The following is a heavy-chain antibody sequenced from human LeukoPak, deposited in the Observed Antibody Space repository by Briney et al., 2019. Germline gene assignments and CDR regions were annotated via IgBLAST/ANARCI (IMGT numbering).Heavy chain of an antibody. CDR2: ISWKGDGI. J-gene: IGHJ4*02. Sequence: GRSLRLSCAASGFTFDDYAMHWVRQTPGKGLEWVSYISWKGDGIEYADSVKGRFTISRDNAKNSLYLQMNSLRPEDTALYYCVKGTPLGYWGQGTLVTVSS. CDR3: VKGTPLGY. CDR1: GFTFDDYA. D-gene: IGHD3-16*01. V-gene: IGHV3-9*01.